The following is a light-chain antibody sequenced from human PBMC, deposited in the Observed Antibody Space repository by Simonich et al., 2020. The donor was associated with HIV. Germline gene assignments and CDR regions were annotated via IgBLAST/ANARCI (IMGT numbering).Light chain of an antibody. CDR2: QDS. J-gene: IGLJ2*01. Sequence: SYELTQSPSLSVSPGQTASITCSGEKLGDKYACWYQHKPGQSPVLVIYQDSKRPSGIPERFSGSNSGNTATLTISGTQAMDEADYYCQAWDSSTVVFGGGTKLTVL. CDR1: KLGDKY. V-gene: IGLV3-1*01. CDR3: QAWDSSTVV.